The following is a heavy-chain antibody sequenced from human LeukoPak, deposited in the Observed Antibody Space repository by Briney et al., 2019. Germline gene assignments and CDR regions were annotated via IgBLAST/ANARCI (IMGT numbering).Heavy chain of an antibody. J-gene: IGHJ4*02. Sequence: GGSLRLSCAASGFTFSRYAMSWVRQAPGKGLEWDSDISGGSSSIYYADSVKGRFTISRDNSKNTLFLQMDSLRADDTAVYYCAKLGGSSRSGYYVEYWGQGTLVTVSS. D-gene: IGHD3-10*01. CDR1: GFTFSRYA. CDR2: ISGGSSSI. CDR3: AKLGGSSRSGYYVEY. V-gene: IGHV3-23*01.